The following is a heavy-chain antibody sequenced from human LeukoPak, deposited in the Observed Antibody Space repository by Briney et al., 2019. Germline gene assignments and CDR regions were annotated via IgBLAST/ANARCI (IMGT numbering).Heavy chain of an antibody. CDR2: INPNSGGT. CDR3: AREGRRWLQKYNWFDP. D-gene: IGHD5-24*01. CDR1: GYTFTGYY. Sequence: ASVKVSFKASGYTFTGYYMHWVRQAPGQGLEWMGWINPNSGGTNYAQKFQGRVTMTRDTSISTAYMELSSLRSEDTAVYYCAREGRRWLQKYNWFDPWGQGTLVTVSS. J-gene: IGHJ5*02. V-gene: IGHV1-2*02.